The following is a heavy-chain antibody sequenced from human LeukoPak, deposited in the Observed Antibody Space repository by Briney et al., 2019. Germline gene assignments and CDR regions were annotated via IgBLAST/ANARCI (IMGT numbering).Heavy chain of an antibody. Sequence: ASVKVSCKASGYTFTSYDVNWVRQATGQGLEWMGWINPNSGGTNYAQKFQGRVTMTRDTSISTAYMELSRLRSDDTAVYYCARGRWGSMAGFDYWGQGTLVTVSS. CDR2: INPNSGGT. J-gene: IGHJ4*02. CDR3: ARGRWGSMAGFDY. D-gene: IGHD6-19*01. V-gene: IGHV1-2*02. CDR1: GYTFTSYD.